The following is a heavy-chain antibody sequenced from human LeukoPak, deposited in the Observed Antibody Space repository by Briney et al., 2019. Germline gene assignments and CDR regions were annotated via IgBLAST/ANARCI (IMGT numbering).Heavy chain of an antibody. J-gene: IGHJ6*02. CDR3: ARVSYGEWELPYYYYYGMDV. CDR1: GYTSTSYG. D-gene: IGHD1-26*01. Sequence: GASVKVSCKASGYTSTSYGISWVRQAPGQGLEWMGWISAYNGNTNYAQKLQGRVTMTTDTSTSTAYMELRSLRSDDTAVYYCARVSYGEWELPYYYYYGMDVWGQGTTVTVSS. V-gene: IGHV1-18*01. CDR2: ISAYNGNT.